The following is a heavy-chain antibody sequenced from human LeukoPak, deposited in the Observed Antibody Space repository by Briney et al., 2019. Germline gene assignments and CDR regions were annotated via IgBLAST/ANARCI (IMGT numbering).Heavy chain of an antibody. CDR2: INPNSGGA. CDR1: VYIFSVYY. J-gene: IGHJ6*03. V-gene: IGHV1-2*07. CDR3: ARGEFRTGAKGDYYYYMDV. D-gene: IGHD3/OR15-3a*01. Sequence: GSSVNVSCKASVYIFSVYYMHWVRQAPGQGLEWMGWINPNSGGADYAHKRQGKVTITRDTSNSTDYIELIGLRSDDTAVYYCARGEFRTGAKGDYYYYMDVWGKGTTVTVSS.